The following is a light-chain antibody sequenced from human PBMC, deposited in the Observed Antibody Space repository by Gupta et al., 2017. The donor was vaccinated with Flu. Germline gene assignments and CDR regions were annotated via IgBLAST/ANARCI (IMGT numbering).Light chain of an antibody. Sequence: EMVXTQSPATLSLSPGERPTLPCRASQSVSSYLAWYQQKPGQAPRLLIYDASNRATGIPPRFSGSGSGTDFTLTISSLEPEDFAVYYCQQRSNWPPGLTFGGGTKVEIK. V-gene: IGKV3-11*01. J-gene: IGKJ4*01. CDR3: QQRSNWPPGLT. CDR1: QSVSSY. CDR2: DAS.